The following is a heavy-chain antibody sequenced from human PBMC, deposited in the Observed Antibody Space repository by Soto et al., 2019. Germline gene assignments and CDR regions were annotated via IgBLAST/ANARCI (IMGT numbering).Heavy chain of an antibody. J-gene: IGHJ5*01. CDR3: ARCMGFDGSGYAFCDS. V-gene: IGHV3-21*01. CDR1: GFTFSGHT. Sequence: EVQLVESGGGLVKPGGSLRLSCAASGFTFSGHTINWVRQAPGKGLEWVSSVSSSSSYIYYADSVKGRFTVSRDNAENSLYLQMNSLRAEDTAIYYCARCMGFDGSGYAFCDSWGQGTLVTVSS. D-gene: IGHD3-10*01. CDR2: VSSSSSYI.